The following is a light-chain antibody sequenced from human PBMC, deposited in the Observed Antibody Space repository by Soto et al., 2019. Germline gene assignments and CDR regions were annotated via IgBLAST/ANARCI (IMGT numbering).Light chain of an antibody. CDR2: GAS. Sequence: EIVLTQSPATLSLSPGERATLSCRASQSVSSYLAWYQQRPGQAPRLLIYGASTRASGIPARFSGSGSGTEFTLTISSLQSEDFAFYYCQQYNNWPWTFGRGTKVDIK. V-gene: IGKV3-15*01. CDR3: QQYNNWPWT. CDR1: QSVSSY. J-gene: IGKJ1*01.